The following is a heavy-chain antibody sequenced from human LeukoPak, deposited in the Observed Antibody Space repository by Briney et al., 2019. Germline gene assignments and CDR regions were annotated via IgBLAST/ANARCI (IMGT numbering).Heavy chain of an antibody. CDR2: IRSKANSYAT. CDR1: GFTFSGSA. V-gene: IGHV3-73*01. CDR3: TRHEEGRWPRWDY. Sequence: GGSLRLSCAASGFTFSGSAMHWVRQASGKGLEWVGRIRSKANSYATAYAASVKGRFTISRDDSKNTAYLQMNSLKTEDTAVYYCTRHEEGRWPRWDYWGQGTLVTVSS. D-gene: IGHD5-24*01. J-gene: IGHJ4*02.